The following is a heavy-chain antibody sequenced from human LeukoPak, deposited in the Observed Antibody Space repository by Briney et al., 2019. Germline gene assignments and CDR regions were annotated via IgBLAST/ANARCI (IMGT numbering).Heavy chain of an antibody. J-gene: IGHJ1*01. CDR2: ISSSSSYT. CDR3: ARDHQYCGGDCYWYFQH. D-gene: IGHD2-21*02. CDR1: GFTFSDYY. Sequence: PGGSLRLSCAASGFTFSDYYMSWIRQAPGKGLEWVSYISSSSSYTNYADSVKGRFTFSRDNAKNSLYLQMNSLRAEDTAVYYCARDHQYCGGDCYWYFQHWGQGTLVTVSS. V-gene: IGHV3-11*05.